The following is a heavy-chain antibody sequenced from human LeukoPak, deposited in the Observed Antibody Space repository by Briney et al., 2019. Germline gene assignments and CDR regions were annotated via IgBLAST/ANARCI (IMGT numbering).Heavy chain of an antibody. J-gene: IGHJ5*02. Sequence: SETLSLTCTVSGDSISSYYWSWVRQPAGKGLEWIGRIHPSGNTNYNPSLKSRVTISVDTSKNQFSLKLSSVTAADTAVYYCARDLGMGGSYLQYNWFDPWGQGTLVTVSS. D-gene: IGHD1-26*01. CDR2: IHPSGNT. CDR3: ARDLGMGGSYLQYNWFDP. V-gene: IGHV4-4*07. CDR1: GDSISSYY.